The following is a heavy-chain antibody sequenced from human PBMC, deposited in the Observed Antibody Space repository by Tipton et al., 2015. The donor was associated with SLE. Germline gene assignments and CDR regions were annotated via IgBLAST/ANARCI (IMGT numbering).Heavy chain of an antibody. J-gene: IGHJ4*02. V-gene: IGHV3-21*03. CDR2: ISSTSTYI. CDR1: GFTFSTYS. Sequence: SLRLSCAASGFTFSTYSMNWVRQAPGKGLEWVSSISSTSTYIYYADSVKGRFTISRDNARNSLYLHMNSLRAEETAMYYCARDGVTSVTADYWGQGTLVTVSS. D-gene: IGHD4-11*01. CDR3: ARDGVTSVTADY.